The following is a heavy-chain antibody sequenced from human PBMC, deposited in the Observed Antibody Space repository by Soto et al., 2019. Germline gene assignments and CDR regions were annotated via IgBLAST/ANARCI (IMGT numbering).Heavy chain of an antibody. Sequence: QVQLVQSGAELKKPGASVNISCTASGFTFSDNLINWVHQVPGQGLEWMGWLNPDTGNTRYSETLQGRVTISRHRSASIAYLELSGLENEDTALYFCARDIQSVGPRANDAFDVWGQGTMITVSS. CDR1: GFTFSDNL. J-gene: IGHJ3*01. CDR2: LNPDTGNT. CDR3: ARDIQSVGPRANDAFDV. V-gene: IGHV1-3*01. D-gene: IGHD5-18*01.